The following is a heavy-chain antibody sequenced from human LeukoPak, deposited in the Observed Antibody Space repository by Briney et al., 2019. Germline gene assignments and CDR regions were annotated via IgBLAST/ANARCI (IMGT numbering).Heavy chain of an antibody. D-gene: IGHD4-11*01. CDR1: GGSISSYF. CDR3: ARGYSNLDY. CDR2: ISPSGTT. J-gene: IGHJ4*02. V-gene: IGHV4-4*07. Sequence: ASETLSLTCTVSGGSISSYFWSWSRQPAGKGLEWLGRISPSGTTNYNPSLKSRVTMSVDTSKNQFSLKLSSVTAADTAVYYCARGYSNLDYWGQGTLVTVSS.